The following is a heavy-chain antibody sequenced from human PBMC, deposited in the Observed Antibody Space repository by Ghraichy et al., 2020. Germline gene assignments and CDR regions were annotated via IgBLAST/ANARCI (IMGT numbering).Heavy chain of an antibody. CDR1: SVSVSSPNYY. V-gene: IGHV4-61*01. CDR3: ARVFHYTMDV. Sequence: SETLSLTCTVSSVSVSSPNYYWTWIRQPPGRELEWIASIYYSGSTNYNPSLMSRVTISLDTSKNQLSLTLTSVTASDTAVYYCARVFHYTMDVWGQGTTVTDSS. J-gene: IGHJ6*02. CDR2: IYYSGST. D-gene: IGHD3-9*01.